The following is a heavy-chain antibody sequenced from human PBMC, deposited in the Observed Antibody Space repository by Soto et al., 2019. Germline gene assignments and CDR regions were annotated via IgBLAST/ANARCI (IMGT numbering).Heavy chain of an antibody. CDR3: ARIYYDSSGYSPTAYDY. CDR1: GYTFTSYY. Sequence: ASVKVSCKASGYTFTSYYMHWVRQAPGQGIEWMGIINPSGGSTSYALKFQGIVTMTRDTSTITVYMELSSLRSEDTAVYFCARIYYDSSGYSPTAYDYWGQGTLGTVSS. J-gene: IGHJ4*02. D-gene: IGHD3-22*01. V-gene: IGHV1-46*01. CDR2: INPSGGST.